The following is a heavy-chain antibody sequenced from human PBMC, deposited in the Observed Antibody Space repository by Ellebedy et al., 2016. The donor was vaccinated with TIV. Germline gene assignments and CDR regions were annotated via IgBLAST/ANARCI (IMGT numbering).Heavy chain of an antibody. V-gene: IGHV1-8*01. D-gene: IGHD1-14*01. CDR3: ARGIRNILWSDY. J-gene: IGHJ4*02. CDR1: GYTFTSYD. CDR2: MNPISGNT. Sequence: AASVKVSCKASGYTFTSYDITWARQASGQGLEWMGWMNPISGNTGYAQKFKDRVTMTGDTSTSTAYMEVISLRSEDTAVYYCARGIRNILWSDYWGQGTVVTVSS.